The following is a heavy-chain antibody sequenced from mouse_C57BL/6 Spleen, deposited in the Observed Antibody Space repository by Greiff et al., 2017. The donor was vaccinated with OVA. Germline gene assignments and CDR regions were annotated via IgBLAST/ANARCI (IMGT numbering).Heavy chain of an antibody. CDR2: IYPGSGST. V-gene: IGHV1-55*01. CDR1: GYTFTSYW. D-gene: IGHD2-4*01. Sequence: VQLQQPGAELVKPGASVKMSCKASGYTFTSYWITWVKQRPGQGLEWIGYIYPGSGSTNYNETFKSKATLTVDTSTSTAYMPLSSLTSEDSAVYYCARGKDYYDYDPYYFDYWGQGTTLTVSS. CDR3: ARGKDYYDYDPYYFDY. J-gene: IGHJ2*01.